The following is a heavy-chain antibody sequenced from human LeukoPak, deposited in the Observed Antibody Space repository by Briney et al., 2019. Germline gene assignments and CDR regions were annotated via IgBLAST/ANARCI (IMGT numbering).Heavy chain of an antibody. J-gene: IGHJ6*02. CDR3: AKHDFWSGYSSPLDV. V-gene: IGHV4-59*08. CDR2: IYYSGST. D-gene: IGHD3-3*01. Sequence: SETLSLTCTVSGGSISSYYWSRIRQPPGKGLEWIGYIYYSGSTNYNPSLKSRVTISVDTSKNQFSLKLSSVTAADTAVYYCAKHDFWSGYSSPLDVWGQGTTVTVSS. CDR1: GGSISSYY.